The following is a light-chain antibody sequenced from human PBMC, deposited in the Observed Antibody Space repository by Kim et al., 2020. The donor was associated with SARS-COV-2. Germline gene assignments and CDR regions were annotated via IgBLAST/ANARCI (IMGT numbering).Light chain of an antibody. CDR3: QQSYRTPIT. J-gene: IGKJ5*01. CDR1: QSISGY. Sequence: ATVGDRVTITCRASQSISGYLNWYPQKPGKAPKLLIFAASSLQSGVPLRFSGSGSGTDFTLTVSSLEPEDSATYYCQQSYRTPITFGQGTRLEIK. CDR2: AAS. V-gene: IGKV1-39*01.